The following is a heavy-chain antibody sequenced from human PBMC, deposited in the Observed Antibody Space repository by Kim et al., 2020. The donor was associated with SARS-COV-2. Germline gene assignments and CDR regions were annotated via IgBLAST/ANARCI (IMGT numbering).Heavy chain of an antibody. CDR2: INHSGST. CDR1: GGSFSGYY. V-gene: IGHV4-34*01. CDR3: ARGSRAPPERAPYDILTGYYGHYYFDY. D-gene: IGHD3-9*01. J-gene: IGHJ4*02. Sequence: SETLSLTCAVYGGSFSGYYWSWIRQPPGKGLEWIGEINHSGSTNYNPSLKSRVTISVDTSKNQFSLKLSSVTAADTAVYYCARGSRAPPERAPYDILTGYYGHYYFDYWGQGTQVTVSS.